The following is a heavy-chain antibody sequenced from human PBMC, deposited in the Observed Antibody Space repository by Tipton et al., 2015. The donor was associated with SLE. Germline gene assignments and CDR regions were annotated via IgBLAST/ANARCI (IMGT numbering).Heavy chain of an antibody. CDR2: ISAYNGNT. CDR3: ARDLGCGGDCPWAFGI. J-gene: IGHJ3*02. D-gene: IGHD2-21*01. CDR1: GYTFTSYG. V-gene: IGHV1-18*01. Sequence: QVQLVQSGAEVKKPGASVKVSCKASGYTFTSYGISWVRQAPGQGLEWMGWISAYNGNTNYAQKLQGRVTMTTDTSTSTAYMELSRLRSDDSAVYFCARDLGCGGDCPWAFGIWGQGTMVTVSA.